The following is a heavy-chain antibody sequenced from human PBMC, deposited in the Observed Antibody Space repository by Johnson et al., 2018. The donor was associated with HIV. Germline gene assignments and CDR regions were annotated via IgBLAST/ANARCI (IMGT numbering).Heavy chain of an antibody. CDR2: ISYDGSNK. D-gene: IGHD3-16*01. J-gene: IGHJ3*02. CDR3: ARDGGSYVTDI. Sequence: QVQLVESGGGVVQPGRSLRLSCAASGFTFSSYAMHWVRQAPGKGLEWVAVISYDGSNKYYADSVKGRFTISREHSKSTLNLQMNNLRAEDTAVYYCARDGGSYVTDIWGQGTMVTVSS. CDR1: GFTFSSYA. V-gene: IGHV3-30*04.